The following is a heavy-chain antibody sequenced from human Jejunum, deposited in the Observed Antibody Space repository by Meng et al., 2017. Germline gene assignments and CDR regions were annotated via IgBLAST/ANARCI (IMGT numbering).Heavy chain of an antibody. V-gene: IGHV4-4*02. CDR2: ISLSGSP. CDR3: ARHGAAPYFDD. Sequence: QVQLPESGPGLVNPSGTLSLTCAVYGGSISSSSWWSWVRQPPGKGLEWIGEISLSGSPSYNPSLRTRVTISIDTSRNQFSLSLSSVTAADTVVYYCARHGAAPYFDDWGQGSLVTVSS. CDR1: GGSISSSSW. D-gene: IGHD2-15*01. J-gene: IGHJ4*02.